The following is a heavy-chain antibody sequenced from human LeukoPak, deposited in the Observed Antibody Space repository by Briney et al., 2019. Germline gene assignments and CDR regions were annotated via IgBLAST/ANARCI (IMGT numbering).Heavy chain of an antibody. D-gene: IGHD3-22*01. CDR1: GGTFSSYA. CDR3: ARLYDSSGYYYVEKDY. Sequence: SVTVSCKASGGTFSSYAISWVRQAPGQGLEWMGGIIPTFSTANYAQKFQGRVTITADESTSTAYMEQSSLRSEDTAVYYCARLYDSSGYYYVEKDYWGQGTLVTVSS. V-gene: IGHV1-69*01. CDR2: IIPTFSTA. J-gene: IGHJ4*02.